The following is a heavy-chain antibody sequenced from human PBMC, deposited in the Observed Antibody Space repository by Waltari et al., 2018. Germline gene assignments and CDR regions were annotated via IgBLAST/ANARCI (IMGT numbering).Heavy chain of an antibody. D-gene: IGHD4-17*01. Sequence: EVQMVESGGGLIKPGGSLRLSCAASGFTVSSNYLSWVRQAPGKGLEWVSVIESGGSTYYADAGKARVTISRDKSKNTLYLQMNSLRAEDTAVYYCARGADYGDYPDYWGQGTLVTVSS. J-gene: IGHJ4*02. CDR2: IESGGST. CDR3: ARGADYGDYPDY. CDR1: GFTVSSNY. V-gene: IGHV3-53*01.